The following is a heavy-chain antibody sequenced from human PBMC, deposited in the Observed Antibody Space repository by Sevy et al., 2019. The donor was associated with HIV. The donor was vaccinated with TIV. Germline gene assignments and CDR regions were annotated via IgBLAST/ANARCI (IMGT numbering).Heavy chain of an antibody. Sequence: ASVKVSCKASGYTFRNYNMHWVRQAPGQGLEWMGWINTNTGNPTYAQGFTGRFVFSLDTSVSTAYLKTTSLKAEDTAVYCCAKDAPLCGGYDYGGDYWGQGTLVTVSS. CDR1: GYTFRNYN. D-gene: IGHD5-12*01. CDR2: INTNTGNP. CDR3: AKDAPLCGGYDYGGDY. J-gene: IGHJ4*02. V-gene: IGHV7-4-1*02.